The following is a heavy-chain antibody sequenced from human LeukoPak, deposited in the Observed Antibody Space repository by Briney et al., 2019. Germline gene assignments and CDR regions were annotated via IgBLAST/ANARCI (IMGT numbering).Heavy chain of an antibody. J-gene: IGHJ5*02. Sequence: GGSLRLSCAASGFTFDEYGMSWVRQAPGKGLEWVSGINWNGGRTGYADSVKGRFTISRDSAKNSLYLRMNSLRAKDTAVYYCVRDHSGWSLDPWGQGTLVTVSS. D-gene: IGHD6-19*01. CDR3: VRDHSGWSLDP. CDR2: INWNGGRT. V-gene: IGHV3-20*04. CDR1: GFTFDEYG.